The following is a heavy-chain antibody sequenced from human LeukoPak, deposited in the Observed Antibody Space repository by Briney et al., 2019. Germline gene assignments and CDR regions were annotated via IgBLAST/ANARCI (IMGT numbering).Heavy chain of an antibody. CDR1: GGSISSSSYY. J-gene: IGHJ5*02. CDR3: ARSEGYCSSTSCYPSAWFDP. CDR2: IYHSGST. V-gene: IGHV4-30-2*01. D-gene: IGHD2-2*01. Sequence: SETLSLTCTVSGGSISSSSYYWGWIRQPPGKGLEWIGYIYHSGSTYYNPSLKSRVTISVDRSKNQFSLKLSSVTAADTAVYYCARSEGYCSSTSCYPSAWFDPWGQGTLVTVSS.